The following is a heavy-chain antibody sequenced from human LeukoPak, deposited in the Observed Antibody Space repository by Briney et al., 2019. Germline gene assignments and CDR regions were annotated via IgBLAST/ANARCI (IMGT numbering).Heavy chain of an antibody. CDR1: GFTFSSYA. D-gene: IGHD6-6*01. Sequence: GGSLRLSCAASGFTFSSYAMSWVHQAPGKGLEWVSAISGSGGSTYYADSVKGRFTISRDNSKNTLYLQMNSLRAEDTAVYYCAKDIEYSSSYFDYWGQGTLVTISS. J-gene: IGHJ4*02. V-gene: IGHV3-23*01. CDR3: AKDIEYSSSYFDY. CDR2: ISGSGGST.